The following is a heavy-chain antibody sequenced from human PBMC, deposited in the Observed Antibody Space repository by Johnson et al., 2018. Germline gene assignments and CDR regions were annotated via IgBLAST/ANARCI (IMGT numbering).Heavy chain of an antibody. CDR2: INTVNGDT. CDR1: GYSFTRYA. J-gene: IGHJ1*01. D-gene: IGHD5-24*01. V-gene: IGHV1-3*04. CDR3: ARDPAGITSTNEYVHH. Sequence: VQLVESGAEVKKPGASVKVSCKASGYSFTRYAMHWVRQAPGQRLEWMGWINTVNGDTQYSQNFQGRVTITRDTSAGTAYMELGNLRTEDTAVYYCARDPAGITSTNEYVHHCGQGSLVNVSS.